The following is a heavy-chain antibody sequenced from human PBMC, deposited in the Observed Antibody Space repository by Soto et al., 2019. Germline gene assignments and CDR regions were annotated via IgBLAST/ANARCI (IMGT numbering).Heavy chain of an antibody. CDR1: GFTFSSYS. CDR2: ISSSSSYI. Sequence: NPGGSLRLSCAASGFTFSSYSMNWVRQAPGKGLEWVSSISSSSSYIYYADSVKGRFTISRDNAKKSLYLQMNSLRAEDTAVYYCARGLRFSSLGYCSSTSCYGHYYYYMDVWGKGTTVTVSS. CDR3: ARGLRFSSLGYCSSTSCYGHYYYYMDV. V-gene: IGHV3-21*01. D-gene: IGHD2-2*01. J-gene: IGHJ6*03.